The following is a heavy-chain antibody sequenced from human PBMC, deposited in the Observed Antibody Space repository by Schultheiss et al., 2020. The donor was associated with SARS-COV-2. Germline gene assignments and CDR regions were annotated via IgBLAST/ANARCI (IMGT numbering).Heavy chain of an antibody. V-gene: IGHV1-69*13. D-gene: IGHD3-10*01. CDR1: GYTFTSYG. CDR3: ARSFAGGPHYYYYMDV. Sequence: SVKVSCKASGYTFTSYGISWVRQAPGQGLEWMGGIIPIFGTANYAQKFQGRVTITADESTSTAYMELSSLRSEDTAVYYCARSFAGGPHYYYYMDVWGKGTTVTVSS. CDR2: IIPIFGTA. J-gene: IGHJ6*03.